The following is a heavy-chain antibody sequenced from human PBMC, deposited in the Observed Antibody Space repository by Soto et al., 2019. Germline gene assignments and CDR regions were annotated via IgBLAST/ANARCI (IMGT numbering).Heavy chain of an antibody. D-gene: IGHD4-4*01. V-gene: IGHV3-21*01. J-gene: IGHJ6*02. Sequence: GGSLRLSCAASGFTFSSYAMSWIRQAPGKGLEWVSSISSSSSYIYYADSVKGRFTISRDNAKNSLYLQMNSLRAEDTAVYYCARHYSNYQNYYYYGMDVWGQGTTVTAP. CDR3: ARHYSNYQNYYYYGMDV. CDR1: GFTFSSYA. CDR2: ISSSSSYI.